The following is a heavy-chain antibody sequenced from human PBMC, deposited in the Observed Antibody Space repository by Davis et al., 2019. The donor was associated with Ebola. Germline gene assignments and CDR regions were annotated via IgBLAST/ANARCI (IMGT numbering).Heavy chain of an antibody. Sequence: PSETLSLTCAVYGGSFSGYYWSWIRQPPGKGLEWIGEINHSGSTNYNPSLKSRVTISVDTSKNQFSLKLSSVTAADTAVYYCARGYGDKRAFDYWGQGTLVTVSS. CDR2: INHSGST. D-gene: IGHD4-17*01. CDR1: GGSFSGYY. J-gene: IGHJ4*02. V-gene: IGHV4-34*01. CDR3: ARGYGDKRAFDY.